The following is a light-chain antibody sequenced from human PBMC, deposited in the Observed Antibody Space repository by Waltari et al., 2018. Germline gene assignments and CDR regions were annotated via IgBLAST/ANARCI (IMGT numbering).Light chain of an antibody. CDR2: EVT. CDR3: ASFDHGNNRVL. J-gene: IGLJ2*01. CDR1: SNDVGGYEF. V-gene: IGLV2-8*01. Sequence: QSALTQPPSASGSFGQSVTISCTGTSNDVGGYEFVSWYKQLPGRAPKLIISEVTKRPSGVPDRFSGSKSGNTASLTVSGLQSEDEADYYCASFDHGNNRVLFGGGTKLTVL.